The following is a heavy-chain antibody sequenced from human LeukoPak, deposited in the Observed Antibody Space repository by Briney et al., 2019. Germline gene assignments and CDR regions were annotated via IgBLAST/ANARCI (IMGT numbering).Heavy chain of an antibody. V-gene: IGHV3-23*05. CDR2: ISDYP. J-gene: IGHJ6*02. D-gene: IGHD3-16*01. CDR3: TKDSQGSYDGFWYGTYGMEV. Sequence: PGGSLRLSCVASGFSFNTFALTWVRQAPGKGLEWVSTISDYPHYADSVRGRFTISRDNSRKTVFLQMNSLTPEDAATYYCTKDSQGSYDGFWYGTYGMEVWGQGTTVTVSS. CDR1: GFSFNTFA.